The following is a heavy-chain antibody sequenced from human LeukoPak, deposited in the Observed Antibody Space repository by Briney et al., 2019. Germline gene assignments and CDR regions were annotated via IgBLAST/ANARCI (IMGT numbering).Heavy chain of an antibody. V-gene: IGHV4-4*09. J-gene: IGHJ4*02. CDR3: ARHAPLDWNYFDY. Sequence: SETLSLTCTVSGGSISSYYWGWIRQPPGKGLEWIGYIYTSGSTNYNPSLKSRVTISVDTSKNQFSLKLSSVTAADTAVYYCARHAPLDWNYFDYWGQGTLVTVSS. D-gene: IGHD3-9*01. CDR2: IYTSGST. CDR1: GGSISSYY.